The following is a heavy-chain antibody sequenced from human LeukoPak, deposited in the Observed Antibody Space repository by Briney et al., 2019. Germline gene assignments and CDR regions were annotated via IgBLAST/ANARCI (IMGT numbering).Heavy chain of an antibody. D-gene: IGHD5-24*01. V-gene: IGHV1-69*01. CDR2: IIPIFGTA. CDR3: ARSIEATITPVWFDP. J-gene: IGHJ5*02. CDR1: GGTFSSYA. Sequence: GASVKVSCKASGGTFSSYAISWVRQAPGQGLEWMGGIIPIFGTANYAQKFQGRVTITADESTSTAYMELSSLRSEDTAVYYCARSIEATITPVWFDPWGQGALVTVSS.